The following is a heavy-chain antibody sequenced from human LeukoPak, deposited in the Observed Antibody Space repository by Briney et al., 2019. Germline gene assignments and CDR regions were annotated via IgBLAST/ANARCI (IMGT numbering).Heavy chain of an antibody. D-gene: IGHD3-22*01. V-gene: IGHV1-18*01. CDR3: ARAGGPSSGYYRKVSPDAFDI. CDR2: ISAYNGNT. J-gene: IGHJ3*02. CDR1: GYTFTSYG. Sequence: GASVKVSCKASGYTFTSYGISWVRQAPGQGLEWMGWISAYNGNTNYAQKLQGRVTMTTDTSTSTAYMELRSLRSDDTAVYYCARAGGPSSGYYRKVSPDAFDIWGQGTMVTVSS.